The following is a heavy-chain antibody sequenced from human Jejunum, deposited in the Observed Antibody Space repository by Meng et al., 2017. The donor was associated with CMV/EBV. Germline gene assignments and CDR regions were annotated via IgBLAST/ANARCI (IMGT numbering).Heavy chain of an antibody. CDR1: FTSFS. Sequence: FTSFSMNWVRQAPGKGLEWVSSISSFSSHIYYADSVKGRFTISRDNAKNSLYLQMNSLRAEDTAVYYCATLISSPDYDYYYGMDVWGQGTTVTVSS. D-gene: IGHD3-10*01. CDR2: ISSFSSHI. CDR3: ATLISSPDYDYYYGMDV. J-gene: IGHJ6*02. V-gene: IGHV3-21*01.